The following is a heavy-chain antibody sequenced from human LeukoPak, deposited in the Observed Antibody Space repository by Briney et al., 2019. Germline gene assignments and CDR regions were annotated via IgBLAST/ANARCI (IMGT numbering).Heavy chain of an antibody. J-gene: IGHJ4*02. CDR3: ARDEVATNFDY. CDR1: GYTFSSYS. Sequence: GGSLRLSCAASGYTFSSYSMNWVRQAPGKGLEWVSSISSSSSYIYYADSVKGRFTISRDNAKNSLYLQMNSLRAEDTAVYYCARDEVATNFDYWGQGTLVTVSS. D-gene: IGHD5-12*01. V-gene: IGHV3-21*01. CDR2: ISSSSSYI.